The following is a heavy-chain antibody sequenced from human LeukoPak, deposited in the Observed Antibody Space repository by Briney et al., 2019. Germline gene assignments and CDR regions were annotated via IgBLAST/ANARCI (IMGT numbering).Heavy chain of an antibody. CDR1: GFTFSSYS. J-gene: IGHJ6*03. Sequence: GGSLRLSCAASGFTFSSYSMHWVRQAPGKGLEWVSYISSGSSTTYYADSVKGRFTISRDNAKNSPYLQMNSLRAEDTAVYYCASSRCYYYYYMDVWGKGTTVIVSS. V-gene: IGHV3-48*01. CDR2: ISSGSSTT. CDR3: ASSRCYYYYYMDV.